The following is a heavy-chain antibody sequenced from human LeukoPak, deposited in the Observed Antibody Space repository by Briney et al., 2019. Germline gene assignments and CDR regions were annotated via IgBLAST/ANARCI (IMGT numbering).Heavy chain of an antibody. CDR2: ISSSSSYI. D-gene: IGHD1-7*01. CDR1: GFTFSSYS. CDR3: ARPDRTGTIDY. Sequence: GGSLRLSCAASGFTFSSYSMTWVRQAPGKGLEWVSSISSSSSYIYYADSVKGRFTISRDNAKNSLSLQMNSLRAEDTAVYYCARPDRTGTIDYWGQGTLVTVSS. J-gene: IGHJ4*02. V-gene: IGHV3-21*01.